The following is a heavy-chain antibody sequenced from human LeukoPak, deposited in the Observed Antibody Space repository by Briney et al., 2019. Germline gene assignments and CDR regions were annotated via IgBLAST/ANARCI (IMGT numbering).Heavy chain of an antibody. CDR3: ARRAGSLVYYFDS. V-gene: IGHV4-59*08. CDR2: MFYSGRT. CDR1: GGSIKSHY. D-gene: IGHD3-10*01. Sequence: SETLSLTCTISGGSIKSHYWSWIRQAPGKGLDWIAYMFYSGRTEYNPSLKSRVTISVDTSRNQVSLRVNSVTAADTAVYYCARRAGSLVYYFDSWGQGTLVTVSS. J-gene: IGHJ4*02.